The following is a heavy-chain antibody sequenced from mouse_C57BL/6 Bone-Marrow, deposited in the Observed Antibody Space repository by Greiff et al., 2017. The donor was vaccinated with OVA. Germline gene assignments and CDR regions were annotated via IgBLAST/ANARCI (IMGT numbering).Heavy chain of an antibody. CDR1: GYTFTSYW. J-gene: IGHJ1*03. D-gene: IGHD1-1*01. CDR3: ASSPRYYGGSYWYFDV. Sequence: QVQLQQPGAELVKPGASVKLSCKASGYTFTSYWMQWVKQRPGQGLEWIGELDPSDSYTNYNQKFKGKATLTVDTSSITANMQLSSLTSEDSAGYYCASSPRYYGGSYWYFDVWGTGTTVTVSS. CDR2: LDPSDSYT. V-gene: IGHV1-50*01.